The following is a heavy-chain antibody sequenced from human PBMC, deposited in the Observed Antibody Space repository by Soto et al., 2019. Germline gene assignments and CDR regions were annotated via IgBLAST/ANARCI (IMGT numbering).Heavy chain of an antibody. V-gene: IGHV3-30*18. D-gene: IGHD1-1*01. CDR1: GYTFNNYA. Sequence: GGSLRLSCEASGYTFNNYAMHWVRLAAGKGLEWVAGISYDGRNTFYADSVKGRFTITRDNSKNTLSLQMNSLRAEDTAVYYCAKETTRFAVPPALDYWGQGTLVTVSA. CDR2: ISYDGRNT. J-gene: IGHJ4*02. CDR3: AKETTRFAVPPALDY.